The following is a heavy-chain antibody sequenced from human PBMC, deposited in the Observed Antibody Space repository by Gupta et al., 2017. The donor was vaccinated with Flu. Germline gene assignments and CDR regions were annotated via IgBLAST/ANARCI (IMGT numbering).Heavy chain of an antibody. V-gene: IGHV3-30*18. CDR2: ISYDGRSK. D-gene: IGHD6-6*01. Sequence: WVRQGPGKGLEWVAVISYDGRSKYYADSVKGRFTISRDNSKNTVYLQMNSLRAEDTAVYYCAKDLEASFNYYYYMDVWGKGTTVTVSS. CDR3: AKDLEASFNYYYYMDV. J-gene: IGHJ6*03.